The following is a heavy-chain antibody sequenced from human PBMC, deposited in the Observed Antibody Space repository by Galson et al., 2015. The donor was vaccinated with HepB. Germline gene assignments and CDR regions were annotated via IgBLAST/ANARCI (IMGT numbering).Heavy chain of an antibody. J-gene: IGHJ5*02. D-gene: IGHD3-10*01. CDR1: GGSISSGGYY. Sequence: TLSLTCTVSGGSISSGGYYWSWIRQHPGKGLEWIGYIYYSGSTYYNPSLKSRVTISVDTSKNQFSLKLSSVTAADTAVYYCARDLEIFGYYGSEGPWFDPWGQGTLVTVSS. CDR3: ARDLEIFGYYGSEGPWFDP. V-gene: IGHV4-31*03. CDR2: IYYSGST.